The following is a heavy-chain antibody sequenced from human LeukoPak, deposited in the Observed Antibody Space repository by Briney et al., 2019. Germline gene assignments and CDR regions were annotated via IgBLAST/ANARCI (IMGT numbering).Heavy chain of an antibody. V-gene: IGHV4-59*01. CDR1: GGSISSYY. CDR3: ASTRVITFGGVIDGDYGMDV. J-gene: IGHJ6*02. Sequence: PSETLSLTCTVSGGSISSYYWSWIRQPPGKGLEWIGYIYYSGSTNYNPSLKSRVTISVDTSKNQFSPKLSSVTAADTAVYYCASTRVITFGGVIDGDYGMDVWGQGTTVTVSS. D-gene: IGHD3-16*01. CDR2: IYYSGST.